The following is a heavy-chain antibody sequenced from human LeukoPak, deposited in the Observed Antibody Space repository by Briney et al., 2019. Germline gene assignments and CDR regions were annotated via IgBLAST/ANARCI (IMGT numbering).Heavy chain of an antibody. V-gene: IGHV4-59*08. CDR1: GGSISNYY. Sequence: SETLSLTCTVSGGSISNYYWNWIRQPPGKGLEWVGHISYSGGTKYNPSLQSRVTISIDTSKNQFSLNLSSVTAADTAVYYCARRVIMSAAGVPDTWLNPWGQGILVTVSS. J-gene: IGHJ5*02. CDR2: ISYSGGT. D-gene: IGHD2-8*01. CDR3: ARRVIMSAAGVPDTWLNP.